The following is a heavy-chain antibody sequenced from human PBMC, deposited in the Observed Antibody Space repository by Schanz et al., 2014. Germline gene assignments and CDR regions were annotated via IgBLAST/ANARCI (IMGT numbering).Heavy chain of an antibody. J-gene: IGHJ4*02. CDR3: ARSEWELPQGGFEY. Sequence: QVQLVQSGAEVRKPGASVKVSCRPSGYTFTTYVISWMRQAPGQGLEWMGWISAYSGNANYAKKFQARVVMNTDASTGTEYMELRSLRSDDAADYYCARSEWELPQGGFEYWGQGTLVTVSS. V-gene: IGHV1-18*04. CDR2: ISAYSGNA. D-gene: IGHD1-26*01. CDR1: GYTFTTYV.